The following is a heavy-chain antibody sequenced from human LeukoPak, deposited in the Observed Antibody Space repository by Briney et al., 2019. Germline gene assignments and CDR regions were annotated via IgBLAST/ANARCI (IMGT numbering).Heavy chain of an antibody. V-gene: IGHV4-59*11. Sequence: PLETLSLTCSVSGASISSHYWSWIRQPPGKGLEWIGYIHYSGSTNCNPSLKSRVTISLDTSKNQFSLKLTSVTAADTAVYYCSRAGTGFTIPGAYWGQGTLVSVSS. CDR1: GASISSHY. J-gene: IGHJ4*02. CDR2: IHYSGST. D-gene: IGHD1-14*01. CDR3: SRAGTGFTIPGAY.